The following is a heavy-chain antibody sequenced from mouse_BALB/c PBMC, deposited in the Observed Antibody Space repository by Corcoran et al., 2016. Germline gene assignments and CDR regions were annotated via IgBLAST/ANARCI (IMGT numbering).Heavy chain of an antibody. CDR2: IDPANGNT. Sequence: EVQLQQSGAELVKPGASVKLSCTASGFNIKDTYMHWVKQRPEQGLEWIGRIDPANGNTKYDPKFQGKSTITADTSSNTAYLQLSSLTSEDTAVYYCARLRSICFDYWGQGTTLTVSS. J-gene: IGHJ2*01. V-gene: IGHV14-3*02. CDR3: ARLRSICFDY. D-gene: IGHD2-10*02. CDR1: GFNIKDTY.